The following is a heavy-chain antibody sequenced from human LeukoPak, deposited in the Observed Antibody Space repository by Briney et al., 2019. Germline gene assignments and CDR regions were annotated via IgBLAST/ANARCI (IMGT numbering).Heavy chain of an antibody. Sequence: PSETLSLTCTVSGGSLSSSSYYWGWIRQPPGKGLEWIGSIYYSGRTCYNPSLKSRVTISVDTSKNQFSLELSSVTAADTAVYYCLSGSYLGVDYWGQGTLVTVSS. J-gene: IGHJ4*02. V-gene: IGHV4-39*07. CDR1: GGSLSSSSYY. CDR3: LSGSYLGVDY. CDR2: IYYSGRT. D-gene: IGHD1-26*01.